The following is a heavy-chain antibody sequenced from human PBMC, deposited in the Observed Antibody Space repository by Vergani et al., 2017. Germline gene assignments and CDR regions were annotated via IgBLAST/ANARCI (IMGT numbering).Heavy chain of an antibody. J-gene: IGHJ4*02. CDR1: GFTFSSYS. V-gene: IGHV3-21*01. CDR3: ARDIHLPAWELRGGYYFDY. Sequence: EVQLVESGGGLVKPGGSLILSCAASGFTFSSYSMNWVRQAPGKGLEWVSSISSSSSYIYYADSVKGRFTISRDNAKNSLYLQMNSLRAEDTAVYYCARDIHLPAWELRGGYYFDYWGQGTLVTVSS. CDR2: ISSSSSYI. D-gene: IGHD1-26*01.